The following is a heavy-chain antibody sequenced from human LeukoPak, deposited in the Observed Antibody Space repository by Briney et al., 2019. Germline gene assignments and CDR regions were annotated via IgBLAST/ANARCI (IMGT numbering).Heavy chain of an antibody. Sequence: PGRSLRLSCAASGFTFSSYGMHWVRQAPGKGLEWVAVIWYDGSNKYYAHSVKGRFTISRDNSKNTLYLQMNSRRAEDTAVYYCEKDLLGYCSGGSCYSVDYWGQGTLVTVSS. CDR1: GFTFSSYG. J-gene: IGHJ4*02. CDR3: EKDLLGYCSGGSCYSVDY. V-gene: IGHV3-33*06. CDR2: IWYDGSNK. D-gene: IGHD2-15*01.